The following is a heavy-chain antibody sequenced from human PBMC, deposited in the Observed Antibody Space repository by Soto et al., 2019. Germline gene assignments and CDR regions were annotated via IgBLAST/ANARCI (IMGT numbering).Heavy chain of an antibody. V-gene: IGHV1-69*01. CDR3: ARVSVGYCSSTSCYSYGMDV. CDR2: IIPIFGTA. Sequence: QVQLVQSGAEVKKPGSSVKVSCKASGGTFSSYAISWVRQAPGQGLEWMGGIIPIFGTANYAQKFQGRVTITADESTSTAYMELSSLRAEDTAVYYCARVSVGYCSSTSCYSYGMDVWGQGTTVTVSS. CDR1: GGTFSSYA. D-gene: IGHD2-2*01. J-gene: IGHJ6*02.